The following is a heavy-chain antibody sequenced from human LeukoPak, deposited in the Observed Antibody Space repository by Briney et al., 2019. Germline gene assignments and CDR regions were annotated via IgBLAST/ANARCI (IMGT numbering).Heavy chain of an antibody. CDR1: GFTFSNYA. CDR2: ISGSGGST. J-gene: IGHJ4*01. CDR3: AKDRDITTRRGVYFDS. Sequence: PGGSLRLSCASSGFTFSNYAMSWVRQAPGKGLEWVSAISGSGGSTHYADSVKGRFAISRDNSQNTLYLQMNSLRAEDTAVYYCAKDRDITTRRGVYFDSWGHGTLVTVSS. V-gene: IGHV3-23*01. D-gene: IGHD6-6*01.